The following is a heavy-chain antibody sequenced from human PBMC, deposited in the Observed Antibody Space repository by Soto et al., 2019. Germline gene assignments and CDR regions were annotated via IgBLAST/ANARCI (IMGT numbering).Heavy chain of an antibody. CDR2: ISYDGSNK. Sequence: GGSLRLSCAASGFTFSSYAMHWVRQAPGKGLEWVAVISYDGSNKYYADSVKGRFTISRDNSKNTLYLQMNSLRAEDTAVYYCARAPYYYDSSGYYYVVGYFDYWGQGTLVTVSS. V-gene: IGHV3-30-3*01. D-gene: IGHD3-22*01. J-gene: IGHJ4*02. CDR1: GFTFSSYA. CDR3: ARAPYYYDSSGYYYVVGYFDY.